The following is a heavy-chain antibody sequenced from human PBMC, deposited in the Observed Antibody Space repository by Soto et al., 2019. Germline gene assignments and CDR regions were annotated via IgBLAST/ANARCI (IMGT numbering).Heavy chain of an antibody. J-gene: IGHJ4*02. CDR3: ARRYGGTFDY. D-gene: IGHD2-15*01. V-gene: IGHV4-59*08. Sequence: QVQLQESGPGLVKPSETLSLTCTVSGGSISSYYWSWIRQPPGKGLEWIGYIYYSGSTNYNPSLXSXAXTXXATSKTQFSLKLSSVTAADTAVYYCARRYGGTFDYWGQGTLVTVSS. CDR2: IYYSGST. CDR1: GGSISSYY.